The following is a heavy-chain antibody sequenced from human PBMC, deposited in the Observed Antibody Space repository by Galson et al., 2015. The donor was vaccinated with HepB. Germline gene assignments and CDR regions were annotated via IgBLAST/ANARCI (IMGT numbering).Heavy chain of an antibody. CDR3: AKLDSSGWYGWFDP. CDR1: GFTFSSYA. CDR2: ISGSGGST. D-gene: IGHD6-19*01. V-gene: IGHV3-23*01. J-gene: IGHJ5*02. Sequence: SLRLSCAASGFTFSSYAMSWVRQAPGKGLEWVSAISGSGGSTYYADSVKGRLTISRDNSKNTLYLQMNSLRAEDTAVYYCAKLDSSGWYGWFDPWGQGTLVTVSS.